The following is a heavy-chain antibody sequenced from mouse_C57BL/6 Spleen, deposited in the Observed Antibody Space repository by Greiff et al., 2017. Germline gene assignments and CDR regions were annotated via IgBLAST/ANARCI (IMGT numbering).Heavy chain of an antibody. CDR1: GYSITSGYY. V-gene: IGHV3-6*01. CDR3: ARDRGFFDD. Sequence: EVQLQESGPGLVKPSQSLSLTCSVTGYSITSGYYWNWIRQFPGNKLEWMGYISYDGSNNYNPSLKNRISITRDTSKNQFFLKLTSVTTEDTATYYCARDRGFFDDWGQGTTLTVSS. J-gene: IGHJ2*01. D-gene: IGHD1-1*02. CDR2: ISYDGSN.